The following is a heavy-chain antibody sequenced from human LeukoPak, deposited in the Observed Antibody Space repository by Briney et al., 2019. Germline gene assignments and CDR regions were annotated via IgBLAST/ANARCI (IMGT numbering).Heavy chain of an antibody. CDR3: ARGLYSSSP. CDR1: GFTFSNYA. Sequence: GGXXRLSCAASGFTFSNYAMSWVRQAPGKGLEWVSAISGSGFTYYSDSVTGRCTISRDNSKNTLYLQMNSLRAEDTAVYYCARGLYSSSPWGQGTLVTVSS. D-gene: IGHD6-6*01. J-gene: IGHJ4*02. CDR2: ISGSGFT. V-gene: IGHV3-23*01.